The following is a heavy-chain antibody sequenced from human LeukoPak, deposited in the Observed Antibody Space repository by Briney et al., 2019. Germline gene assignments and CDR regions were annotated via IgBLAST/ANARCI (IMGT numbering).Heavy chain of an antibody. D-gene: IGHD6-19*01. CDR2: IISDGSST. V-gene: IGHV3-74*01. CDR3: VREPRVPLHPYSSGVFDN. Sequence: GGSLRLSCAASGFTFSTYWMHWVRQAPGKRLMWVSRIISDGSSTSYADSVKGRFTISRDNAKNTLYLQMNSLRAEDTALYYCVREPRVPLHPYSSGVFDNWGQGTLVTVSS. CDR1: GFTFSTYW. J-gene: IGHJ4*02.